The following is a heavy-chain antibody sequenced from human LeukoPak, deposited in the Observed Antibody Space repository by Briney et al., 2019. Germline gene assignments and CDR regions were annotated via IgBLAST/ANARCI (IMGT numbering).Heavy chain of an antibody. V-gene: IGHV3-74*01. Sequence: GGSLRLSCAASGFTFSRYWKHWVRQAPGKGLAWVSRINSDGSRVSYADSVKGRFTISRDNAKNTLYLQMNSLRAEDTAVYYCTKSDWFDPWGQGTLVTVSS. CDR2: INSDGSRV. CDR1: GFTFSRYW. J-gene: IGHJ5*02. CDR3: TKSDWFDP.